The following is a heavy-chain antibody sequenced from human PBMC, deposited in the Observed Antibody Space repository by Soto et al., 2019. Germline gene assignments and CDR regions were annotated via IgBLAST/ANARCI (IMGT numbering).Heavy chain of an antibody. V-gene: IGHV4-30-2*01. D-gene: IGHD1-26*01. CDR2: IYHSGST. J-gene: IGHJ4*02. CDR1: GGSISSGGYS. Sequence: PSETLSLTCAVSGGSISSGGYSWSWIRQPPGKGLEWIGYIYHSGSTYYNPSLKSRVTISVDRSKNTLYLQMNSLRADDTAVYYCAKKLGPVDGRKEPLDYWGQGTLVTVSS. CDR3: AKKLGPVDGRKEPLDY.